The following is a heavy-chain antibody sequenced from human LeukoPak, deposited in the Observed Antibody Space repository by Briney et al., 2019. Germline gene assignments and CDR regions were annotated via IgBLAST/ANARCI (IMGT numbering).Heavy chain of an antibody. CDR1: GYTFTSYD. CDR2: MNPNSGNK. Sequence: ASVKVSCKASGYTFTSYDINWVRQATGQGLAWMGWMNPNSGNKGYAQKCQGRVTMTRNTSISTAYMELSSLRSEDTAVYYCARTEITIFGVPYGMDVWGQGTTVTVSS. V-gene: IGHV1-8*01. J-gene: IGHJ6*02. D-gene: IGHD3-3*01. CDR3: ARTEITIFGVPYGMDV.